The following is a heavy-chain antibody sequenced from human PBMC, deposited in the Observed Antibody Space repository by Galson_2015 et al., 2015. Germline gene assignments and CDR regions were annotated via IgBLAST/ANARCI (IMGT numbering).Heavy chain of an antibody. J-gene: IGHJ5*01. D-gene: IGHD2-2*01. CDR3: ARGLFCSSTSCYYWFDP. CDR1: GYTFTSYD. V-gene: IGHV1-8*01. CDR2: MNPNSGNT. Sequence: SVKVSCKASGYTFTSYDINWVRQATGQGLEWMGWMNPNSGNTGYAQKFQGRVTMTRNTSISTAYMELSSLRSEDTAVYYCARGLFCSSTSCYYWFDPWGQGTTVTVSS.